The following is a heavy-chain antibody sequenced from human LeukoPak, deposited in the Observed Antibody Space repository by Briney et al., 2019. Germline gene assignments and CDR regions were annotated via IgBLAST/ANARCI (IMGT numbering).Heavy chain of an antibody. D-gene: IGHD2-15*01. CDR2: ISYDGSNK. V-gene: IGHV3-30*03. CDR1: GFTFSSYG. J-gene: IGHJ6*02. CDR3: ARHGSSGRGSDYYYYGVDV. Sequence: PGGSLRLSCAASGFTFSSYGMHWVRQAPGKGLEWVTFISYDGSNKYYANSVKGRFTISRDNSQNTLYLQMNSLTTKDSAVYYCARHGSSGRGSDYYYYGVDVWGQGTTVIVSS.